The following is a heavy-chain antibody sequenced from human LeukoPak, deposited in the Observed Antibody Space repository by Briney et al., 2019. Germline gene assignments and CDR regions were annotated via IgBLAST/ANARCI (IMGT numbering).Heavy chain of an antibody. CDR3: ARLSAVDLITFGGLGLPGYFDY. CDR2: IYTSGST. V-gene: IGHV4-4*07. CDR1: GGSISSYY. Sequence: KPSETLSLTCTVSGGSISSYYWSWIRQPAGKGLEWIGRIYTSGSTNYNPSLKSRVTMSVDTSKNQFSLKLSSVTAADTAVYYCARLSAVDLITFGGLGLPGYFDYWGQGTLVTVSS. D-gene: IGHD3-16*01. J-gene: IGHJ4*02.